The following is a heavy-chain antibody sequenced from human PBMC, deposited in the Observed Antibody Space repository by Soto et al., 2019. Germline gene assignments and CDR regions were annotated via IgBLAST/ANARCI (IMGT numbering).Heavy chain of an antibody. CDR3: ARQNYDFWSGSYYMDV. CDR2: IYYSGST. V-gene: IGHV4-59*08. J-gene: IGHJ6*03. Sequence: SETLALTGTVSGGSSSSYYWRWIRPPPGKGLEWIGYIYYSGSTNYNPSLKSRVTISVDTSKNQFSLKLSSVTAADTAVYYCARQNYDFWSGSYYMDVWGKGTTVT. CDR1: GGSSSSYY. D-gene: IGHD3-3*01.